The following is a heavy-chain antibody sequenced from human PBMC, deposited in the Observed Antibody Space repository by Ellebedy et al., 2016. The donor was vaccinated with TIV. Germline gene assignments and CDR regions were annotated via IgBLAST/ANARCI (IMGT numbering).Heavy chain of an antibody. Sequence: PGGSLRLSCAASGFTFSSHAMSWVRQAPGKGLEWVSAISGSGGGTYYADSVKGRFTISRDNSKNTLYLQMKSLRADDTAVYYCAKVLYYYGGTGYRWLDPWGQGTLVTVSS. CDR1: GFTFSSHA. CDR2: ISGSGGGT. D-gene: IGHD3-22*01. CDR3: AKVLYYYGGTGYRWLDP. V-gene: IGHV3-23*01. J-gene: IGHJ5*02.